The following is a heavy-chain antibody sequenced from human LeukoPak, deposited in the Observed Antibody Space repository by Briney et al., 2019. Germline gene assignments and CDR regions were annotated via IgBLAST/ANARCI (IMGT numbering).Heavy chain of an antibody. V-gene: IGHV3-30-3*01. CDR3: ATFWSGSP. J-gene: IGHJ5*02. Sequence: GRSLRLSCAASGFTFSSYAMHWVRQAPGKGLEWVAVISYDGSNKYYADSVKGRFTISRDNSKNTQYLQMNSLRAEDTAVYYCATFWSGSPWGQGTLVTVSS. CDR2: ISYDGSNK. D-gene: IGHD3-3*01. CDR1: GFTFSSYA.